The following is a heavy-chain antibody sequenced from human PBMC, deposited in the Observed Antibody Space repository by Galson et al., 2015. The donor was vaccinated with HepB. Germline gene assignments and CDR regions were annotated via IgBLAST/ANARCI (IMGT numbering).Heavy chain of an antibody. CDR3: ARENRQSTLGRYDFWSGPLRMDYYYGMDV. V-gene: IGHV1-69*06. Sequence: SVKVSCKASGGTFSSYAISWVRQAPGQGLEWMGGIIPIFGTANYAQKFQGRVTITADKSTSTAYMELSSLRSEDTAVYYCARENRQSTLGRYDFWSGPLRMDYYYGMDVWGQGTTVTVSS. CDR2: IIPIFGTA. D-gene: IGHD3-3*01. CDR1: GGTFSSYA. J-gene: IGHJ6*02.